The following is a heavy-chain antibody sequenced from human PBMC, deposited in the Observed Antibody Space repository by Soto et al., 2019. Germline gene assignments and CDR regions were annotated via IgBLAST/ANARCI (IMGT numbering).Heavy chain of an antibody. D-gene: IGHD3-9*01. CDR2: IYYSGST. CDR1: GGSISSYY. CDR3: ARVDYDILTGYYYDY. V-gene: IGHV4-59*01. J-gene: IGHJ4*02. Sequence: SETLSLTCTVSGGSISSYYWSWIRQPPGKGLEWIGYIYYSGSTNYNPSLKSRVTISVDTSKNQFSLKLSSVTAADTAVYYCARVDYDILTGYYYDYWGQGTLVTVSS.